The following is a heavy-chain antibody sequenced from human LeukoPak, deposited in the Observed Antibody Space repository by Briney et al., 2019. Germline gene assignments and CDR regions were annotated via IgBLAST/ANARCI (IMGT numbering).Heavy chain of an antibody. V-gene: IGHV1-69*01. CDR1: GGTFSSYA. CDR2: IIPIFGTA. D-gene: IGHD3-22*01. CDR3: ARDRRYYDSSAYIRGFDY. Sequence: RRASVKVSCKASGGTFSSYAISWVRQAPGQGLEWMGGIIPIFGTANYAQKFQGRVTITADESTSTAYMELSSLRSEDTAVYYCARDRRYYDSSAYIRGFDYWGQGTLVTVSS. J-gene: IGHJ4*02.